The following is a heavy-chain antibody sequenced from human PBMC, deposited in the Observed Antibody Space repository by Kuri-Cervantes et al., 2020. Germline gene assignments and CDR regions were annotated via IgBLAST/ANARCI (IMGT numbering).Heavy chain of an antibody. V-gene: IGHV5-51*01. CDR2: IYPGDSDT. J-gene: IGHJ6*02. D-gene: IGHD2-15*01. CDR3: ARQGCSGDTCYLYYGMDV. CDR1: GYSFTTYW. Sequence: GEFLKISCKGSGYSFTTYWIGWVRQMPGKGLEWMGIIYPGDSDTRYSPSFQGQVTISADKSITTAYLQWSSLKASDTAMYYCARQGCSGDTCYLYYGMDVWVQGTTVTVSS.